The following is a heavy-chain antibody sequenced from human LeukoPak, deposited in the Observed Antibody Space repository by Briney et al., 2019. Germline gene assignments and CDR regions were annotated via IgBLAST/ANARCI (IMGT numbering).Heavy chain of an antibody. CDR3: ARVGYSSSWSRKFDY. Sequence: ASVKVSCRASGYTFTDYYMHWVRQAPGQGIEWMGWINPNSGGTNYAQKFQGRVTMTRDSSISTAFMELSSLRSEDTAVYYCARVGYSSSWSRKFDYWGQGTLVTVSS. J-gene: IGHJ4*02. V-gene: IGHV1-2*02. D-gene: IGHD6-13*01. CDR2: INPNSGGT. CDR1: GYTFTDYY.